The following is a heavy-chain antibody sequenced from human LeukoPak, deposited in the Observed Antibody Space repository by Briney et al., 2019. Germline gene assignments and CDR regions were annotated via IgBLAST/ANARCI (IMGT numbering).Heavy chain of an antibody. D-gene: IGHD3-9*01. V-gene: IGHV3-23*01. CDR3: AKRGYYDILTGHLDY. J-gene: IGHJ4*02. Sequence: PGGSLRLSCAASGFTFSSYAMSWVRQAPGKGLEWVSAISGSGGSTYYADSVKGRFTISRDNSKNTLYLQMNSLRAEDTAVYYCAKRGYYDILTGHLDYWGQGTLVTVSS. CDR2: ISGSGGST. CDR1: GFTFSSYA.